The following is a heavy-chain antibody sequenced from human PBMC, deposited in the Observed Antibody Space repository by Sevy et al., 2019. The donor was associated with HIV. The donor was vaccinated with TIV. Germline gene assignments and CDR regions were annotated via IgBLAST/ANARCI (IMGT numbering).Heavy chain of an antibody. V-gene: IGHV3-30-3*01. J-gene: IGHJ4*02. CDR1: GFTFSSYA. CDR2: ISYDGSNK. CDR3: ARDLAGYYDSSGYLDY. Sequence: GGSLRLSCAASGFTFSSYAMHWVRQAPGKGLGWVAVISYDGSNKYYADSVKGRFTISRDNSKNTLYLQMNSLRAEDTAVYYCARDLAGYYDSSGYLDYWGQGTLVTVSS. D-gene: IGHD3-22*01.